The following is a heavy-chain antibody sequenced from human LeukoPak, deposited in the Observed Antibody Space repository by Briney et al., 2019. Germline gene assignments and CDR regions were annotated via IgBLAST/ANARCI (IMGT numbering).Heavy chain of an antibody. Sequence: PSETLSLTCTASGGSISSYYCSWIRQPAGKGLEWIGRIYTSGSTNYNPSLKSRVTISVDKSKNQFSLKTTSVTATETAVYYCARSPPREIPADTDYYYYYMDVWGKGTTVTVSS. CDR2: IYTSGST. D-gene: IGHD2-2*01. V-gene: IGHV4-4*07. J-gene: IGHJ6*03. CDR3: ARSPPREIPADTDYYYYYMDV. CDR1: GGSISSYY.